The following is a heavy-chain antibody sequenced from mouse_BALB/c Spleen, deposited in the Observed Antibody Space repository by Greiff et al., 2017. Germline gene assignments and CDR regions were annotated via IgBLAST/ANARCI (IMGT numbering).Heavy chain of an antibody. CDR1: GFSLTSYG. CDR2: IWAGGST. J-gene: IGHJ4*01. V-gene: IGHV2-9*02. D-gene: IGHD3-3*01. CDR3: ARERDASAMDY. Sequence: VQRVESGPGLVAPSQSLSITCTVSGFSLTSYGVHWVRQPPGKGLEWLGVIWAGGSTNYNSALMSRLSISKDNSKSQVFLKMNSLQTDDTAMYYCARERDASAMDYWGQGTSVTVSS.